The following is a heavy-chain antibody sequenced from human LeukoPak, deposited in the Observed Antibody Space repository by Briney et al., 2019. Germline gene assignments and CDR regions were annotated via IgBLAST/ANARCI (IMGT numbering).Heavy chain of an antibody. CDR3: ARGDCSGGGCYPGYYFDY. D-gene: IGHD2-15*01. V-gene: IGHV3-7*01. J-gene: IGHJ4*02. Sequence: PGETLRLSCVASGFTFRHYDMSWVRQAPGKGLEWVANINQDESERYYVDSVRGRFTISRDNAKNSLYLQMNNLGAEDTAVYYCARGDCSGGGCYPGYYFDYWGQGTLGTVSS. CDR1: GFTFRHYD. CDR2: INQDESER.